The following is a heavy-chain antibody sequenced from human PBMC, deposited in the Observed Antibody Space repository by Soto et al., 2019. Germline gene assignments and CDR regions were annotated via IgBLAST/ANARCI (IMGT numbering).Heavy chain of an antibody. CDR1: GYTFTSYD. J-gene: IGHJ2*01. V-gene: IGHV1-8*01. CDR2: MKPNSGNT. CDR3: ARRGIAAAGYYYYYYFDL. D-gene: IGHD6-13*01. Sequence: QVQLVQSGAEVKKPGASVKVSCKASGYTFTSYDINWVRQATGQGLEWMGWMKPNSGNTGYAQKFQGRVTMTRNTSISTAYMELSSLGSEDAAVYYCARRGIAAAGYYYYYYFDLWGRGTLVTVSS.